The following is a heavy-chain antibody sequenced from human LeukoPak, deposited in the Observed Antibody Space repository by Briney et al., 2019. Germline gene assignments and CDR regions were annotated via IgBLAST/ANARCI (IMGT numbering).Heavy chain of an antibody. CDR2: IRSSGSAI. V-gene: IGHV3-48*03. J-gene: IGHJ4*02. Sequence: PGGSLRLSCAASGFTFSSYEMNWVRQAPGKGLEWVSYIRSSGSAIYYADSVKGRFTISRDNAKNSLYLQMNSLRAEDTAVHYCASVGRQWLVFDYWGQGTLVTVSS. CDR1: GFTFSSYE. D-gene: IGHD6-19*01. CDR3: ASVGRQWLVFDY.